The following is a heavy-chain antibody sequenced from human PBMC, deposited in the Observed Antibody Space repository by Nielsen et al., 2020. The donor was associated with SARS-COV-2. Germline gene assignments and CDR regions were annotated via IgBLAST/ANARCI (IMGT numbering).Heavy chain of an antibody. V-gene: IGHV1-24*01. J-gene: IGHJ4*02. CDR1: GYTLTELS. CDR2: FDPEDGET. CDR3: ARDSFERGYSSPDY. Sequence: ASVKVSCKVSGYTLTELSMHWVRQAPGKGLEWMGGFDPEDGETIYAQKFQGRVTMTEDTSTDTAYMELSSLRSEDTAVYYCARDSFERGYSSPDYWGQGTLVTVSS. D-gene: IGHD5-18*01.